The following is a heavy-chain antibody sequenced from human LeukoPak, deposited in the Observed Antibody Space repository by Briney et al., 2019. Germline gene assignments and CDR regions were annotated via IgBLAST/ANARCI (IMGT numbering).Heavy chain of an antibody. CDR1: GGSFSGYY. D-gene: IGHD3-22*01. CDR2: INHSGST. Sequence: SETLSLTCAVYGGSFSGYYWSWIRQPPGKGLEWIGEINHSGSTNYNPSLKSRVTISVDTSKNQFSLKLSSVTAADTAVYYCARGLQDSSGYYIDYWGQGTLVTVSS. V-gene: IGHV4-34*01. CDR3: ARGLQDSSGYYIDY. J-gene: IGHJ4*02.